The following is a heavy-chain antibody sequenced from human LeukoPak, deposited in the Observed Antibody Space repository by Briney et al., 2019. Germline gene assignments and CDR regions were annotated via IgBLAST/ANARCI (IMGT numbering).Heavy chain of an antibody. D-gene: IGHD6-13*01. CDR1: GFTFSSYA. CDR3: ARGAAAAAGHFDY. V-gene: IGHV3-30*04. CDR2: ISYDGSNK. J-gene: IGHJ4*02. Sequence: GGSLRLSCAASGFTFSSYAMHWVRQAPGKGLKWVAVISYDGSNKYYADSVKGRFTISRDNSKNTLYLQMNSLRAEDTAVYYCARGAAAAAGHFDYWGQGTLVTVSS.